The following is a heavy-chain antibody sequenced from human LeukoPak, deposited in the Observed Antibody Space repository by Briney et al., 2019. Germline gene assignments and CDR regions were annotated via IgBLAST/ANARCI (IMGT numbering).Heavy chain of an antibody. CDR1: GFTFSSYG. Sequence: PGGSLRLSCAASGFTFSSYGMHWIRQAPGKGLEWVSYISDSGSDIYYADSVKGRFTISRDNAENSLFLQMSSLRAEDTAVYYCARGTYRHDYWGQGTLVTVSS. J-gene: IGHJ4*02. CDR3: ARGTYRHDY. CDR2: ISDSGSDI. V-gene: IGHV3-21*05.